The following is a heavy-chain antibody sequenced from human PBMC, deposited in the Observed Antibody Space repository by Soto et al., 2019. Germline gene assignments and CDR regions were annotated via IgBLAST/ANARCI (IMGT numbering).Heavy chain of an antibody. V-gene: IGHV1-69*13. J-gene: IGHJ6*02. CDR1: GGTFSSYA. D-gene: IGHD2-8*01. CDR2: IIPIFGPA. Sequence: GASVRVSGKASGGTFSSYAISWVRQAPGQGLEWMGGIIPIFGPANYAQKFQGRVTIPADESTRTAYMKLSSLRSEDTAVYYCARNGAEMVYARGSYGMDVWG. CDR3: ARNGAEMVYARGSYGMDV.